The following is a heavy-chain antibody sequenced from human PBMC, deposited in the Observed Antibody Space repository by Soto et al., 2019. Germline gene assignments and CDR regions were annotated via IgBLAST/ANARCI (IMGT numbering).Heavy chain of an antibody. V-gene: IGHV1-2*04. Sequence: ASVKVSCKASGYTFPGYYMHWVRQAPGQGLEWMGWINPNSGGTNYAQKFQGWVTMTRDTSISTAYMELSRLRSDDTAVYYCARDLYDFQGGGYYYGMDVWGQGTTVNVSS. CDR3: ARDLYDFQGGGYYYGMDV. J-gene: IGHJ6*02. D-gene: IGHD3-3*01. CDR2: INPNSGGT. CDR1: GYTFPGYY.